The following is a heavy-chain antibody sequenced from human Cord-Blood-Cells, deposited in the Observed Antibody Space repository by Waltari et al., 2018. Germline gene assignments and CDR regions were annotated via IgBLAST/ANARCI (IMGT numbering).Heavy chain of an antibody. CDR1: GGSFSGYY. D-gene: IGHD3-10*01. CDR2: INHSGST. CDR3: GRGKGVPLVVRGNWFDP. J-gene: IGHJ5*02. V-gene: IGHV4-34*01. Sequence: QVQLQQWGAGLLKPSETLSLTCAVYGGSFSGYYWSWIRQPPGKGLEWIGEINHSGSTQYHPSAKSRVTIGVDTSKNQFSLKLSAVTAADTVVDSRGRGKGVPLVVRGNWFDPWGQGTLVTVSS.